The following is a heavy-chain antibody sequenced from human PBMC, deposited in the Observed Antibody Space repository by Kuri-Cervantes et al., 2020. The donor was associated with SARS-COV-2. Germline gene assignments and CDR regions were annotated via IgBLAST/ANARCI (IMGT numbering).Heavy chain of an antibody. CDR2: IYYSGST. J-gene: IGHJ4*02. D-gene: IGHD4-17*01. Sequence: LRLSCTVSGGSISSGDYYWSWIRQPPGKGLEWIGYIYYSGSTYYNPSLKSRVTISVDTSKNQFSLRLTSVTAADTAIYYCARDWNDYGYYWGQGILVTVSS. CDR3: ARDWNDYGYY. CDR1: GGSISSGDYY. V-gene: IGHV4-30-4*08.